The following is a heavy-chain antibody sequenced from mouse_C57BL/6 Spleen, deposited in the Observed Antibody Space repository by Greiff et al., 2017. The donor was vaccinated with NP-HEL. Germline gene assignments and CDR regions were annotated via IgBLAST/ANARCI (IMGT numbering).Heavy chain of an antibody. J-gene: IGHJ1*03. CDR2: IYPGDGDT. CDR1: GYAFSSSW. CDR3: ARYGYDGSEDWYFDV. Sequence: QVQLQQSGPELVKPGASVKISCKASGYAFSSSWMNWVKQRPGKGLEWIGRIYPGDGDTNYNGKFKGKATLTADKSSSTAYMQLSSLTSEDSAVYFCARYGYDGSEDWYFDVWGTGTTVTVSS. D-gene: IGHD1-1*01. V-gene: IGHV1-82*01.